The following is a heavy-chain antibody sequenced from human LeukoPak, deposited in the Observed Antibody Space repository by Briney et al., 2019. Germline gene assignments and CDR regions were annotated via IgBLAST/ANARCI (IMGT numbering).Heavy chain of an antibody. CDR1: GFTFSSYA. CDR2: ISGSGDIT. CDR3: AKEQVYGDGGKMCFDY. J-gene: IGHJ4*02. Sequence: QTGGSLRLSCAASGFTFSSYAMSWVRQAPGKGLEWVSAISGSGDITYLADSVKGRFTISRDNSKNTLYLQMNSLRTEDTAVYYCAKEQVYGDGGKMCFDYWGQGTLVTVSS. D-gene: IGHD4-17*01. V-gene: IGHV3-23*01.